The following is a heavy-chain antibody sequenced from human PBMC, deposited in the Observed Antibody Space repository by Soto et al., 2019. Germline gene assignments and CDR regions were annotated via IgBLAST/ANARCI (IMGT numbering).Heavy chain of an antibody. J-gene: IGHJ6*02. D-gene: IGHD4-17*01. V-gene: IGHV4-34*01. Sequence: PSETLSLTCAVYGGSFSGYYWSWIRQPPGKGLEWIGEINHSGSTNYSPSLKSRVTISVDTSKNQFSLKLSSVTAADTAVYYCARGDYGDYVDYYYYGMDVWGQGTTVTVSS. CDR3: ARGDYGDYVDYYYYGMDV. CDR1: GGSFSGYY. CDR2: INHSGST.